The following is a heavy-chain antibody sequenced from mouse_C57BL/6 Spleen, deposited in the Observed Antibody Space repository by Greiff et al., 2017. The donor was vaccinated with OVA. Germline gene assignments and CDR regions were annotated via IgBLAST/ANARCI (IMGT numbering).Heavy chain of an antibody. Sequence: QVHVKQSGPELARPWASVKISCQAFYTFSRRVHFAIRDTHYWMQWVKQRPGQGLEWTGAIYPGHGDTSFNQKLKGKATLPADKSSSTTYIQLSSLTSEYSAVYYCVAHELGRDYFDYWGQGTTLTVSS. D-gene: IGHD4-1*01. CDR1: YTFS. J-gene: IGHJ2*01. V-gene: IGHV1-87*01. CDR2: GQGLEWTG. CDR3: SEYSAVYYCVAHELGRDYFDY.